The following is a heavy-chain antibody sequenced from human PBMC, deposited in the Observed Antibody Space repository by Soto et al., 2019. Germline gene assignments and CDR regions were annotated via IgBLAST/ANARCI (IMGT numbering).Heavy chain of an antibody. CDR3: ARDPRFYHSFCTNGACRTYFDY. CDR1: GYTFTSYG. J-gene: IGHJ4*02. CDR2: ISAYNGNT. V-gene: IGHV1-18*01. D-gene: IGHD2-8*01. Sequence: QVQLVQSGAEVKKPGASVKVSCKASGYTFTSYGISWVRQAPGQGLEWMGWISAYNGNTNYAQKLQGRVTMTTDTSTSTAYMELRSLRSDDTAVYYCARDPRFYHSFCTNGACRTYFDYWGQGTLVTVSS.